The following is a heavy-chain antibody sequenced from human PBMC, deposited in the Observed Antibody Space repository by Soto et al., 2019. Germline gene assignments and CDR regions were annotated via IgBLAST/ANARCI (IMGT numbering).Heavy chain of an antibody. D-gene: IGHD1-26*01. CDR3: AKYSGDFPVYNGLNV. V-gene: IGHV3-72*01. J-gene: IGHJ6*02. CDR2: SRDKPQGYST. Sequence: EVQLVESGGGLVQPGGSLRLSCAGSGFTLSDHYIDWVRQAPGKGLEWVGRSRDKPQGYSTAYAASVKGRFTTSRDESKNSAYLQMNSLKTEDTAVYYCAKYSGDFPVYNGLNVWGQGITVTVSS. CDR1: GFTLSDHY.